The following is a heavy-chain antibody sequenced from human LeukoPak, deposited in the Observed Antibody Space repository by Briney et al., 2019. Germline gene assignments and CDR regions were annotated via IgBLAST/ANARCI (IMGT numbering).Heavy chain of an antibody. D-gene: IGHD3-9*01. J-gene: IGHJ4*02. CDR1: GFTFSNYA. CDR3: ARDHYDILTGTFDY. Sequence: GGSLRLSCAASGFTFSNYAMTWVRQAPGKGLEWVSAVSGSGDSTHYADSVKGRFTISRDNSQNTLYLQMSSLRAEDTAVYYCARDHYDILTGTFDYWGQGTLVTVSS. V-gene: IGHV3-23*01. CDR2: VSGSGDST.